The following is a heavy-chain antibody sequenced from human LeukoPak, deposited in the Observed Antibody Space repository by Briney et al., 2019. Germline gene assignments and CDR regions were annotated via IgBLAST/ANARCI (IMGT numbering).Heavy chain of an antibody. V-gene: IGHV4-59*12. CDR2: IYYTGTT. J-gene: IGHJ4*02. CDR1: GDSTNTYF. Sequence: SETLSLTCTISGDSTNTYFWSWIRQPPGKGLEWIGYIYYTGTTNYNPSLKSRVTISVDTSKNQFSLKLSSVAAADTAVYYCARAGGFFSPFGYWGQGTLVTVSS. CDR3: ARAGGFFSPFGY. D-gene: IGHD3-16*01.